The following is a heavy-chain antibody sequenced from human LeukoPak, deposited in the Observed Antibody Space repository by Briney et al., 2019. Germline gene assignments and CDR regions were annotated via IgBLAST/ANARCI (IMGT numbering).Heavy chain of an antibody. CDR3: ARVPTVTIYYYYYYMDV. D-gene: IGHD4-11*01. J-gene: IGHJ6*03. V-gene: IGHV1-69*13. Sequence: SVKVSCKASGGTFSSYAISWVRQAPGQGLEWMGGIVPIFGTANYAQKFQGRVTITADESTSTAYMELSSLRSEDTAVYYCARVPTVTIYYYYYYMDVWGKGTTVTVSS. CDR1: GGTFSSYA. CDR2: IVPIFGTA.